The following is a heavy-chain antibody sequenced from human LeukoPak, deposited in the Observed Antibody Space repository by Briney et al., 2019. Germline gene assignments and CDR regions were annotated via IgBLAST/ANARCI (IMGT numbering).Heavy chain of an antibody. V-gene: IGHV3-23*01. CDR1: GFTFSSYA. CDR2: ISGSGGST. Sequence: SGGSLRLSCAASGFTFSSYAMSWVRQAPGKGLEWVAAISGSGGSTYYADSVKGRFTISRDNSKNTLYLQMNSLRAEDTAVYYCAKVGDPSYSSGWSPLGDFYYGMDVWGQGTTVTVSS. J-gene: IGHJ6*02. D-gene: IGHD6-19*01. CDR3: AKVGDPSYSSGWSPLGDFYYGMDV.